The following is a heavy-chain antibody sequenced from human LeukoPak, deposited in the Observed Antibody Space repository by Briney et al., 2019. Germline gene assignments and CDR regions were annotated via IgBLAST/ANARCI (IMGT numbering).Heavy chain of an antibody. CDR1: GYTFTSYA. J-gene: IGHJ4*02. CDR3: ARGSGSYTFDY. D-gene: IGHD3-10*01. CDR2: INAGNGNT. V-gene: IGHV1-3*01. Sequence: GASVKVSCKASGYTFTSYAMHWVRQAPGQRLEWMGWINAGNGNTKCSQKFQGRVTITRDTSASTAYMELSSLRSEDTAVYYCARGSGSYTFDYWGQGTLVTVSS.